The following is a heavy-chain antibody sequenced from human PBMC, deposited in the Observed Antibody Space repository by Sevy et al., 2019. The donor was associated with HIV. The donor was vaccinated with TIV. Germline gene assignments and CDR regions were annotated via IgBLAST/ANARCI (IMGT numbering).Heavy chain of an antibody. CDR1: GFTFSSYS. V-gene: IGHV3-48*02. Sequence: GGSLRLSCAASGFTFSSYSMNWVRQAPGKGLEWVSYISSSRSTIYYADSVKGRFTISRDNAKNSLYLQMNSLRDEDTAVYYCVRDRFGSGWPFDYWGQGTLVTVSS. CDR2: ISSSRSTI. CDR3: VRDRFGSGWPFDY. J-gene: IGHJ4*02. D-gene: IGHD6-19*01.